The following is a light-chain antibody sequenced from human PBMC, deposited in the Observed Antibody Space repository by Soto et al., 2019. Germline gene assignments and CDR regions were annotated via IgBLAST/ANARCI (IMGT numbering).Light chain of an antibody. CDR3: SSYTSSSTVV. V-gene: IGLV2-14*01. J-gene: IGLJ2*01. CDR2: DDS. CDR1: SSDVGGYNY. Sequence: QSALTQPASVSGSPGQSITISCTGTSSDVGGYNYVSWYQQHPGKVPKLMIYDDSNRPSGVSNRFSGSKSGNTASLTISGLQAEDEDDYYCSSYTSSSTVVFGGGTKLTVL.